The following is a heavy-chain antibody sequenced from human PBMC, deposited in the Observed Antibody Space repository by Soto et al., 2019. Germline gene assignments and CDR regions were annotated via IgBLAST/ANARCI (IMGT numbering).Heavy chain of an antibody. CDR2: FHDSGKT. CDR3: ARGTRALITSFLCY. CDR1: GDSFSNFY. Sequence: PSETLSLTCTVPGDSFSNFYWSLIRQSQGKGLEWIGYFHDSGKTGYNPSLENRFSIVFGTSGNQFSLKLSSVNAADTAIYYCARGTRALITSFLCYWGQG. D-gene: IGHD3-3*01. V-gene: IGHV4-59*01. J-gene: IGHJ4*02.